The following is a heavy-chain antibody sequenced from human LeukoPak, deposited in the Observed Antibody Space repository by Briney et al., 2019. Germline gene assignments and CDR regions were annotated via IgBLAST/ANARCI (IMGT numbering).Heavy chain of an antibody. CDR2: INHSGST. CDR3: ARGGGYSGYVDY. V-gene: IGHV4-34*01. J-gene: IGHJ4*02. Sequence: KTSETLSLTCAVYGGSFSGYYWSWIRQPPGKGLEWIGEINHSGSTNYNPSLKSRVTISVDTSKNQFSLKLSSVTAADTAVYYCARGGGYSGYVDYWGQGTLVTVSS. D-gene: IGHD5-12*01. CDR1: GGSFSGYY.